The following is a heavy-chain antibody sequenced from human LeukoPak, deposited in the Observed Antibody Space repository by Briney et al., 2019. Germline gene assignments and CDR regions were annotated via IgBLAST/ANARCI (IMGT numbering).Heavy chain of an antibody. CDR1: GGSFSGYY. D-gene: IGHD3-9*01. V-gene: IGHV4-34*01. J-gene: IGHJ4*02. CDR3: ARALLSYYDILTGYQYYFDY. Sequence: SETLSLTCAVYGGSFSGYYWSWIRQPPGKGLEWIGEINHSGSINYNPSLKSRVTISVDTSKNQFSLKLNSVTAADTAVYYCARALLSYYDILTGYQYYFDYWGQGTLVTVSS. CDR2: INHSGSI.